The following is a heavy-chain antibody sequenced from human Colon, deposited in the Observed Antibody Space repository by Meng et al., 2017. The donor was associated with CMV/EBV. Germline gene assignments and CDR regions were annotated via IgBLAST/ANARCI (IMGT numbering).Heavy chain of an antibody. CDR3: AVIVPATDYSYGTDV. V-gene: IGHV1-8*01. J-gene: IGHJ6*02. CDR2: MNPVSGET. D-gene: IGHD2-15*01. Sequence: ASVQVSCQASGYPFTNYDINWVRQATGQGLEWMGWMNPVSGETGFAQKFQDRITMTRDTSISTAYLELSSLKSEDTALYFCAVIVPATDYSYGTDVWGQGTAVTVSS. CDR1: GYPFTNYD.